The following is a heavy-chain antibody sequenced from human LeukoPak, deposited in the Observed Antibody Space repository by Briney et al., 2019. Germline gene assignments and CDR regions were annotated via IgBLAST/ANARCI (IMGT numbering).Heavy chain of an antibody. J-gene: IGHJ4*02. CDR2: FDPEDGET. D-gene: IGHD1-26*01. CDR3: ATDAGGYSGSYY. CDR1: GYTLTELS. V-gene: IGHV1-24*01. Sequence: ASVKVSCKVSGYTLTELSMHWVRQAPGKGLEWMGGFDPEDGETIYAQKFQGRVTMTEDTSTDTAYMELSSLRSEDTAVYYCATDAGGYSGSYYWGQGTLVTVSS.